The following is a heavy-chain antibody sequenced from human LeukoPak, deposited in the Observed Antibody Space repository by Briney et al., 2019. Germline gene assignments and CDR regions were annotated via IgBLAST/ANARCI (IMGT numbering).Heavy chain of an antibody. D-gene: IGHD2-2*01. CDR1: GFIFKSYW. J-gene: IGHJ4*02. V-gene: IGHV3-7*01. CDR2: IKQDGSEE. Sequence: GGSLRLFCAASGFIFKSYWMSWVRQAPGKGLEWVASIKQDGSEENYVDSVRGRFTISRDNAKKSLYLQMNRLRAEDTAVYYCARPRGCGSSRCNNFDYWGQGTLVTVSS. CDR3: ARPRGCGSSRCNNFDY.